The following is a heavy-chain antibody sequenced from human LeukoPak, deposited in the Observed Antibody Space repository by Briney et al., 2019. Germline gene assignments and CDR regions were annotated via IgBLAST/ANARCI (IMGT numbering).Heavy chain of an antibody. V-gene: IGHV3-9*01. CDR2: ITWNSDDM. CDR3: TKVTDWRTGFDY. CDR1: GFTFDGYG. D-gene: IGHD3-9*01. J-gene: IGHJ4*02. Sequence: GGSLRLSCAASGFTFDGYGMYWVRQAPGKGLEWVSGITWNSDDMAYADSVKGRFTISRDDAKNCLYLQMNSLRVEDTALYYCTKVTDWRTGFDYWGQGTLVTVSS.